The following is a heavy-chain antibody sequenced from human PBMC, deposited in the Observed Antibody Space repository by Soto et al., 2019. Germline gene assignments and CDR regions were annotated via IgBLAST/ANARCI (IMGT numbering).Heavy chain of an antibody. Sequence: PGGSMRLSCAASGFNFSDYYMSWIRQAPGKGLEWVSYISSSGSTIYYADSVKGRFTISRDNAKNSLYLQMNSLRAEDTAVYYCARDPRYDILTGYYKDYFDYWGQGTLVTVSS. CDR1: GFNFSDYY. CDR2: ISSSGSTI. CDR3: ARDPRYDILTGYYKDYFDY. V-gene: IGHV3-11*01. D-gene: IGHD3-9*01. J-gene: IGHJ4*02.